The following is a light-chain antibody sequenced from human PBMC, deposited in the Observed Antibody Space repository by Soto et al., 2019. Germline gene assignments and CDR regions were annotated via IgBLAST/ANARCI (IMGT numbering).Light chain of an antibody. CDR1: SDSVSASHF. V-gene: IGLV8-61*01. J-gene: IGLJ1*01. CDR2: NTN. Sequence: QTVVTQEPSFSVSPGGTVTLTCGLSSDSVSASHFPSWYQQTPGQAPRTLIYNTNTRSSGVPDRFSGSKSGDTASLTVSGLQAEDEADYFCSSYAGSNSLVFGSGTKVTVL. CDR3: SSYAGSNSLV.